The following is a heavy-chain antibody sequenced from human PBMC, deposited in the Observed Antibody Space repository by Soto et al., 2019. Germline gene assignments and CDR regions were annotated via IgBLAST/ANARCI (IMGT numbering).Heavy chain of an antibody. J-gene: IGHJ4*02. V-gene: IGHV4-59*08. CDR3: AGAYSAYDRAPY. Sequence: PSETLSLTCSVSGGSIDGYYWSWIRQPPGKGLEWIGNAYYTGSTNYNPSLKSRVTISVDTSKNQISLKLTSVTAADTAVYFCAGAYSAYDRAPYWGQGTLVTVSS. CDR2: AYYTGST. D-gene: IGHD5-12*01. CDR1: GGSIDGYY.